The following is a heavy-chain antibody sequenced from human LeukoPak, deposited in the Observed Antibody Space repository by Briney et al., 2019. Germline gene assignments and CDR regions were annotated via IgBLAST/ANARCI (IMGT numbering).Heavy chain of an antibody. Sequence: GGSLRLSCAASGFTFSSYAMSWVREAPARGLEWVSSLRGNGDTFYEASVKGRFTVSRDESRNTVYLRLNNLRVEDTAVYYCAKASWVSSADAVLWGQGAVVTVSS. V-gene: IGHV3-23*01. J-gene: IGHJ4*02. CDR3: AKASWVSSADAVL. CDR2: LRGNGDT. D-gene: IGHD3-16*01. CDR1: GFTFSSYA.